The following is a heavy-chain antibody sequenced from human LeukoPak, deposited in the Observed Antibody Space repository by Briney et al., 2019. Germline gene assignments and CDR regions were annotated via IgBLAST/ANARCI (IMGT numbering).Heavy chain of an antibody. CDR3: ARAVGIDAFDI. D-gene: IGHD1-26*01. J-gene: IGHJ3*02. V-gene: IGHV3-30*02. CDR2: IRYDASKK. Sequence: GGSLRLSCAASGFTFSSYGMHWVRQTPGKGLDWVAFIRYDASKKYYADSVKGRFTISRDNAKNTLYLQMNSLRAEDTAVYYCARAVGIDAFDIWGQGTMVTVSS. CDR1: GFTFSSYG.